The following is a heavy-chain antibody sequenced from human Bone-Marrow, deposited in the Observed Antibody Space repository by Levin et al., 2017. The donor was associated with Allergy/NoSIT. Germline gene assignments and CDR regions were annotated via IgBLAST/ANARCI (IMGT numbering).Heavy chain of an antibody. V-gene: IGHV3-21*01. Sequence: GASVKVSCAASGFTFSSYSMNWVRQAPGKGLEWVASISSSGRYIYYAESMKGRFTISRDSAENSLYLQMNSLRVDDTAVYYCARDRDASGSFYYYWGQGTLVTVSS. J-gene: IGHJ4*02. CDR3: ARDRDASGSFYYY. CDR2: ISSSGRYI. D-gene: IGHD3-10*01. CDR1: GFTFSSYS.